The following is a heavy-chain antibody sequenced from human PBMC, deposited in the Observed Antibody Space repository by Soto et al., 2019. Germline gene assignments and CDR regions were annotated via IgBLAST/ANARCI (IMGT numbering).Heavy chain of an antibody. CDR2: IYHSGST. CDR3: ARGQNGSGNYYTRYFDY. Sequence: QVQLQESGPGLVKPSGTLSLTCAVSGGSINSRYWWSWVRQSPGKGLEWIGEIYHSGSTNYNPSLRSRVTISVDKSKNQFSLNLSSVTAPDTAVYYCARGQNGSGNYYTRYFDYWGQGTLVTVSS. V-gene: IGHV4-4*02. D-gene: IGHD3-10*01. CDR1: GGSINSRYW. J-gene: IGHJ4*02.